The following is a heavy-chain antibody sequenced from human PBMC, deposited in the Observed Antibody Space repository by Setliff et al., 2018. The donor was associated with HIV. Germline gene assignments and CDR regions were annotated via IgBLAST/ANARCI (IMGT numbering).Heavy chain of an antibody. CDR1: GASISGCIYY. Sequence: SETLSLTCTVSGASISGCIYYWTWLRHHPESGLEWIGYIHYSGNTDYTPSRKSPVTLSVDTSKNQFTLKLRSVTAADTAVLSCAREDTLSSPWSAGGFFDYWGQGMAVTVSS. V-gene: IGHV4-31*01. D-gene: IGHD2-8*02. J-gene: IGHJ4*02. CDR2: IHYSGNT. CDR3: AREDTLSSPWSAGGFFDY.